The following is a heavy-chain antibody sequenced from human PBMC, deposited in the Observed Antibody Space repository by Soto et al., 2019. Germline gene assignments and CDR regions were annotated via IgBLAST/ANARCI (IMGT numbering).Heavy chain of an antibody. D-gene: IGHD3-3*01. CDR2: ISSYNGNT. V-gene: IGHV1-18*01. J-gene: IGHJ4*02. CDR3: ARDLYDFWSGYPTACFDY. CDR1: SYTFTNYG. Sequence: QVQLVQSGAEVKKPGASVKVSCKASSYTFTNYGINWVRQAPGQGLEWMGWISSYNGNTNYAQKLQGRVTMTTDTSTSTAYMELRSLRSDDTAVYYCARDLYDFWSGYPTACFDYWGQGTLVTVSS.